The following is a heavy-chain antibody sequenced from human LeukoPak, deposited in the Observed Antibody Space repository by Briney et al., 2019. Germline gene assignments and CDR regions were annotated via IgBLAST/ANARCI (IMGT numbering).Heavy chain of an antibody. CDR2: ISSSSSYI. CDR3: ASLYYYGSGSSPFDY. V-gene: IGHV3-21*01. Sequence: GGSLRLSCAASGFTFSSYSTNWVRQAPGKGLEWVSSISSSSSYIYYADSVKGRFTISRDNAKNSLYLQMNSLRAEDTAVYYCASLYYYGSGSSPFDYWGQGTLVTVSS. J-gene: IGHJ4*02. D-gene: IGHD3-10*01. CDR1: GFTFSSYS.